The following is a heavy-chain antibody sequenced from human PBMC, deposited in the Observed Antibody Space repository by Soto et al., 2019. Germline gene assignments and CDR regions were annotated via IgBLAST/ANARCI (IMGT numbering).Heavy chain of an antibody. V-gene: IGHV2-70*13. Sequence: SGPYAGEPTETLTLTCPFSGFSITSPGMSVSWIRQPPGRALEWLALIERDDDDKYYSTSLKTRLTISKDTRKNQVVLTMANMDPADTATYYCARSIRGPRKFNGMDVWGQGTTVTVSS. J-gene: IGHJ6*02. D-gene: IGHD1-20*01. CDR3: ARSIRGPRKFNGMDV. CDR1: GFSITSPGMS. CDR2: IERDDDDK.